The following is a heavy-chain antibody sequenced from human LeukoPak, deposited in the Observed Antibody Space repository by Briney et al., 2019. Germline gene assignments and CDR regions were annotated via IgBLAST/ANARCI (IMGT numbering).Heavy chain of an antibody. CDR3: ARRRGIYTGYYFDF. Sequence: SETLSLTCTVPGDSMRSYYWSWLRQPPGKRLEWIGYFYASGISKYNPSLESRLSISVDTSKNQFSLKLTSVTAADTAVYYCARRRGIYTGYYFDFWGQGALVTVSS. V-gene: IGHV4-4*09. CDR2: FYASGIS. D-gene: IGHD2-2*02. J-gene: IGHJ4*02. CDR1: GDSMRSYY.